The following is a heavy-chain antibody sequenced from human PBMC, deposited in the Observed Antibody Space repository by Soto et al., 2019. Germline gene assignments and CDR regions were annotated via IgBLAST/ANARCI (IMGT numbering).Heavy chain of an antibody. CDR3: AKGRYYYDSSGYYWYFDL. V-gene: IGHV3-23*01. CDR1: GFTFDSYA. Sequence: EVQLLESGGGLVQPGGSLRLSCAASGFTFDSYAMSWVRQAPGKGLEWVSAISGSGGSTYYADSVKGRFTISRDNSKNPLYLQINSVRAEDTGVYYCAKGRYYYDSSGYYWYFDLWGRGTLVTFSS. CDR2: ISGSGGST. J-gene: IGHJ2*01. D-gene: IGHD3-22*01.